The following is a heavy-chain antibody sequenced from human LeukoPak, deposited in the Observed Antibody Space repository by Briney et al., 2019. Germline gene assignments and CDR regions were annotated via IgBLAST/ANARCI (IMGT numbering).Heavy chain of an antibody. CDR1: GFTFSSYA. D-gene: IGHD3-22*01. V-gene: IGHV3-23*01. CDR2: ISGSGGST. CDR3: AEDTYYYDSSGYRHFDY. Sequence: GGSLRLSCAASGFTFSSYAVSWVRQAPGKGLEWVSAISGSGGSTYYADSVKGRFTISRDNSKNTLYLQMNSLRAEDTAVYYCAEDTYYYDSSGYRHFDYWGQGTLVTVSS. J-gene: IGHJ4*02.